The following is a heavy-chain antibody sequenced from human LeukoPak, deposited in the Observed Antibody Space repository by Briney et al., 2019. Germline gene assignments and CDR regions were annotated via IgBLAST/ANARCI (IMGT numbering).Heavy chain of an antibody. Sequence: PSETLSLTCAVYGGSFSGYYWSWIRQPPGKGLEWIGEINHSGSTNYNPSLKSRVTISVDTSKNQFSLKLTSVTAADTAVYYCATLRRSGSYPWDYWGQGTLVTVSS. V-gene: IGHV4-34*01. D-gene: IGHD1-26*01. CDR1: GGSFSGYY. J-gene: IGHJ4*02. CDR3: ATLRRSGSYPWDY. CDR2: INHSGST.